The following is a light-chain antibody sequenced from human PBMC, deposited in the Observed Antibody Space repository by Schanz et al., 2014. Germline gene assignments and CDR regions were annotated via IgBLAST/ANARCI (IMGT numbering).Light chain of an antibody. CDR2: SNN. J-gene: IGLJ7*01. CDR1: SSNIGAGYD. CDR3: ASWDDRLNGTV. Sequence: QSVLTQPPSVSGAPGQRVTISCTGSSSNIGAGYDVHWYQQLPGTAPKLLIYSNNQRPSGVPDRFSGSKSGTSASLAISGLQSEDEADYYCASWDDRLNGTVFGGGTQLTVL. V-gene: IGLV1-40*01.